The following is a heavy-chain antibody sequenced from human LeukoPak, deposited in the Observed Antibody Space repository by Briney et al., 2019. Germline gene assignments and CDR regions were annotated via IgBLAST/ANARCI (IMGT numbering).Heavy chain of an antibody. CDR3: ASEQTTSGGRRLDS. D-gene: IGHD6-25*01. J-gene: IGHJ4*02. V-gene: IGHV4-4*07. Sequence: PSETLSLTCTVSGGSITDSFWTWIRQPAGKGLEWIGRIYSNGITNCSPSLKSRVTMSVDTSKNQFSLNLTSVTAADTAVYFCASEQTTSGGRRLDSWGQGTLVIVSS. CDR1: GGSITDSF. CDR2: IYSNGIT.